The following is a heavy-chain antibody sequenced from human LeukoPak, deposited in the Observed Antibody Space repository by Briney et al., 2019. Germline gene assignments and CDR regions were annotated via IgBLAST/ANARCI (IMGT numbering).Heavy chain of an antibody. D-gene: IGHD3-10*01. CDR2: IRSKAYGGTT. Sequence: PGRSLRLSCTASGFTFGDYAMSWVRQAPGKGLEWVGFIRSKAYGGTTEYAASVKGRFTISRDDSKRIPYMQMNSLKTEETAVYYCTRDPFFGFGELLAYGMDVWGKGTTVTVSS. CDR1: GFTFGDYA. CDR3: TRDPFFGFGELLAYGMDV. J-gene: IGHJ6*04. V-gene: IGHV3-49*04.